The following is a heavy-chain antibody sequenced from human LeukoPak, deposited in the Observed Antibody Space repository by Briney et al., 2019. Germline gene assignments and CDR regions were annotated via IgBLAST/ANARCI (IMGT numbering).Heavy chain of an antibody. Sequence: GGSLRLSCSASGFTVADYVLNWVRQTPGGGLQWVATVGGSDDTTYYTDSVRGRFAISRDNFKNTVFLQMNSLRVEDTAVYYCAKVLYSVNNFNMIFDKWGQGTLVTVAS. CDR3: AKVLYSVNNFNMIFDK. J-gene: IGHJ4*02. D-gene: IGHD1-1*01. V-gene: IGHV3-23*01. CDR2: VGGSDDTT. CDR1: GFTVADYV.